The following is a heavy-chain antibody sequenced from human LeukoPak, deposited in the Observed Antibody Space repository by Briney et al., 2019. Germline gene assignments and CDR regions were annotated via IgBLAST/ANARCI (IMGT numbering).Heavy chain of an antibody. CDR3: ARQPQVAHSDY. CDR2: IWYDGSNK. D-gene: IGHD2-15*01. Sequence: PGRSLRLSCAGSGFTFSSYGMQWVRQAPGKGLEWVAVIWYDGSNKYYADSVKGRFTISRDNANNSLYLQMNSLSAEDTAIYYCARQPQVAHSDYWGQGTLVSVSS. V-gene: IGHV3-33*01. CDR1: GFTFSSYG. J-gene: IGHJ4*02.